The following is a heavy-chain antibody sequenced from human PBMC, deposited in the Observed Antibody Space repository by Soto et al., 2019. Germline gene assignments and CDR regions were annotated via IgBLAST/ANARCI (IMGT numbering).Heavy chain of an antibody. V-gene: IGHV3-33*01. J-gene: IGHJ4*02. CDR1: GFTFSTYG. CDR2: IWYDGSNK. Sequence: QVQLVESGGGVVQPGKSLRLSCAASGFTFSTYGMHWVRQAPGKGLEWVAVIWYDGSNKYHGDSLKGRFTIYRDNSKETLYLQMNHLRAEDTAVYYWGRDWALGDTAVVDSWGQGTLVIVSS. D-gene: IGHD5-18*01. CDR3: GRDWALGDTAVVDS.